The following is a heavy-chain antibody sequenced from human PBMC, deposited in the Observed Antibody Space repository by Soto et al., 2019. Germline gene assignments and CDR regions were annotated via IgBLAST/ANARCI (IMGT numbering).Heavy chain of an antibody. D-gene: IGHD6-19*01. Sequence: GGSLRLSCAASGFTFSSYGMHWVRQAPGRGLEWVAVISYDGSNKYYADSVKGRFTISRDNSKNTLYLQMNSLRAEDTAVYYCAKARRNSGWAHYGMDVWGQGTTVTVSS. CDR1: GFTFSSYG. CDR2: ISYDGSNK. V-gene: IGHV3-30*18. CDR3: AKARRNSGWAHYGMDV. J-gene: IGHJ6*02.